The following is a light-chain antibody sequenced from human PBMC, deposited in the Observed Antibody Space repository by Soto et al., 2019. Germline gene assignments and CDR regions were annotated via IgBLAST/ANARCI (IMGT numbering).Light chain of an antibody. CDR3: QQYDDWQT. CDR2: ASS. CDR1: QSVSRN. Sequence: EIVLTQSPATLSVSPGERATLSCTASQSVSRNLAWYQQKPGQAPRLLIYASSTRATGIPDRFSGSASGTEFTLTISSLQSEDFAVYYCQQYDDWQTFGQGTKVEV. V-gene: IGKV3-15*01. J-gene: IGKJ1*01.